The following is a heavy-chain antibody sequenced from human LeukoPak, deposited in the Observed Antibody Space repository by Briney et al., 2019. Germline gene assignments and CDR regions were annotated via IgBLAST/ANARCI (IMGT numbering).Heavy chain of an antibody. D-gene: IGHD3-3*01. Sequence: GGSLRLSCAASGFIFSDYGMHWVRQAPGKGLEWVAVVSSDGSVTYYIDSVKGRFTVSRDNSKNTVYLQMNSLRAEDTAVYYCAKDVLRFLEWLPPLDYWGQGTLVTVSS. V-gene: IGHV3-30*18. CDR3: AKDVLRFLEWLPPLDY. CDR2: VSSDGSVT. CDR1: GFIFSDYG. J-gene: IGHJ4*02.